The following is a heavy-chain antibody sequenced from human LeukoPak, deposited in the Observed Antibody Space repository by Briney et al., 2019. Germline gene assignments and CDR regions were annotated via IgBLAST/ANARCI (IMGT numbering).Heavy chain of an antibody. D-gene: IGHD2-2*01. Sequence: GASVKVSSKASGYTFTGYYMHWVRHAPGQGLEWMGWINPNSGGTNYAQKFQGRVTMTRDTSISTAYMELSRLRSDDTAAYYCARDRCSSTSCYLFDYWGQGTLVTVSS. J-gene: IGHJ4*02. CDR1: GYTFTGYY. CDR3: ARDRCSSTSCYLFDY. V-gene: IGHV1-2*02. CDR2: INPNSGGT.